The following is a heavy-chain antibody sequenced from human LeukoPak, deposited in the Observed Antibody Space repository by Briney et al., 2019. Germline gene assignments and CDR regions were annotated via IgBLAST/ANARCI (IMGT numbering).Heavy chain of an antibody. Sequence: SVKVSCKASGGTFSSYAISWVRQAPGQGLEWMGRIIPIFGTANYAQKFQGRITITTDESTSTAYMELSSLRSEDTAVYYCARAPYDFWSGSYYYYYMDVWGKGTTVTVSS. J-gene: IGHJ6*03. CDR3: ARAPYDFWSGSYYYYYMDV. D-gene: IGHD3-3*01. CDR1: GGTFSSYA. CDR2: IIPIFGTA. V-gene: IGHV1-69*05.